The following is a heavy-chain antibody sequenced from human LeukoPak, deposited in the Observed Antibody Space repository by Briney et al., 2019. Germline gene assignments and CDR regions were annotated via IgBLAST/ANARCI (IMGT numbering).Heavy chain of an antibody. CDR3: ARAMGYCSSTSCLFLDY. V-gene: IGHV4-59*01. J-gene: IGHJ4*02. CDR1: GGSISSYY. D-gene: IGHD2-2*01. CDR2: IYYSGST. Sequence: SETLSLTCTVSGGSISSYYWSWIRQPPGKGLEWIGYIYYSGSTNYNPSLKSRVTISVDTSKNQFSLKLSSVTAADTAVYYCARAMGYCSSTSCLFLDYWGQGTLVTVSS.